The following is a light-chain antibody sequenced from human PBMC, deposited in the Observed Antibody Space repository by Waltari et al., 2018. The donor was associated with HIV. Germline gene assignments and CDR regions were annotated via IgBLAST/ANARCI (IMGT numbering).Light chain of an antibody. J-gene: IGLJ2*01. CDR2: EVT. Sequence: QSALTQPASVSGSPGPSITISCTGTSSDVGAYNLVSWYQQNPGTAPKLMIFEVTKRPSGVSDRFSGSRSGNTASLTISGLQAEDEGDYHCCSYTGTGVVFGGGTKLTVL. V-gene: IGLV2-23*02. CDR3: CSYTGTGVV. CDR1: SSDVGAYNL.